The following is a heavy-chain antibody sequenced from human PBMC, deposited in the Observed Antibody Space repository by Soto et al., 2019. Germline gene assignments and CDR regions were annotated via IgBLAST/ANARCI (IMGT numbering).Heavy chain of an antibody. CDR1: GFTFSSYE. CDR3: ATRIAAAGLDY. J-gene: IGHJ4*02. V-gene: IGHV3-48*03. Sequence: GGSLRLSCAASGFTFSSYEMNWVRQAPGKGLEWVSYISSSGSTIYYADSVKGRFTISRDNAKNSLYLQMNSLRAEDTAVYYCATRIAAAGLDYWGQGTLVTVPQ. D-gene: IGHD6-13*01. CDR2: ISSSGSTI.